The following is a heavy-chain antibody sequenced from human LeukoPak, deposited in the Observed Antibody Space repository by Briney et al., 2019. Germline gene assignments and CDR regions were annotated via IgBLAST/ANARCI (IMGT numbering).Heavy chain of an antibody. J-gene: IGHJ4*02. Sequence: GGSLRLSCAASGFTFSSYAMSWVRQAPGKGLEWVSAISGSGGSTYYADSVKGRFTISRDTTKNTMYLQMNRLRAEDTAVSYGASQVICFGEPKLYVDYWGQGTLVTVSS. CDR2: ISGSGGST. CDR3: ASQVICFGEPKLYVDY. D-gene: IGHD3-10*01. V-gene: IGHV3-23*01. CDR1: GFTFSSYA.